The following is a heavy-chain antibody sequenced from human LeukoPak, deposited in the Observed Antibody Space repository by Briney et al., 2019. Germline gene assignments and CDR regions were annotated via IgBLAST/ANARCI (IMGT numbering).Heavy chain of an antibody. D-gene: IGHD6-13*01. CDR1: GGSISSGGYY. V-gene: IGHV4-31*03. CDR2: IYYSGST. J-gene: IGHJ4*02. Sequence: SETLSLTCTVCGGSISSGGYYWSWIRQHPGKGLEWIGYIYYSGSTYYNPSLKSRVTISVDTSKNQFSLKLSSVTAADTAVYYFARSSGYSSSWQQYFDYWGQGTLVAVSS. CDR3: ARSSGYSSSWQQYFDY.